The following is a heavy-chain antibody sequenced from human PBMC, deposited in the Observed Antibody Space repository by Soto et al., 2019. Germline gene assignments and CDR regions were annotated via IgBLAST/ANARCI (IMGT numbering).Heavy chain of an antibody. CDR2: ISDDGSTA. Sequence: GGSLRLACAVSGFTFSAYWMHWVRQVPGKGLTWVSRISDDGSTATYADSVKGRFVISRDNAKNSLYLEMNTLRVDDSGLYYCARGPRVSSTGTGAHWGRGTLVTVS. CDR1: GFTFSAYW. J-gene: IGHJ4*02. V-gene: IGHV3-74*01. D-gene: IGHD1-1*01. CDR3: ARGPRVSSTGTGAH.